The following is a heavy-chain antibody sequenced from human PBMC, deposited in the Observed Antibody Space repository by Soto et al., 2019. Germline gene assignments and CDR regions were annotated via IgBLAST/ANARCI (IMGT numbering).Heavy chain of an antibody. CDR1: GDSITTNGYY. CDR2: VYWTGST. V-gene: IGHV4-39*01. Sequence: SETLSLTCSVSGDSITTNGYYWGWIRQPPGKGLQWIGNVYWTGSTFSHPSLTSRVFISVDTSKNEFSLRLTSVTAADTAVYYCARPHYTYGLLIDHWGPGTLVTVLL. D-gene: IGHD2-8*01. J-gene: IGHJ4*02. CDR3: ARPHYTYGLLIDH.